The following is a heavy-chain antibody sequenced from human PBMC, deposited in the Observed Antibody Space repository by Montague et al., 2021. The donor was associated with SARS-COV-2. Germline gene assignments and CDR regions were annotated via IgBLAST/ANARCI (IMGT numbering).Heavy chain of an antibody. CDR3: ARASGFDNSGYVGRPRTYYFDP. CDR1: GASIRSSDHY. V-gene: IGHV4-39*07. D-gene: IGHD3-22*01. J-gene: IGHJ4*02. CDR2: IYYTGSS. Sequence: SETLSLTCTVSGASIRSSDHYWGWIRQPPGKGLEWIGSIYYTGSSYYTPSLTSQLTISVDTSRYQFSLELTSVTAADTAMYYCARASGFDNSGYVGRPRTYYFDPWGQGTLVTVSS.